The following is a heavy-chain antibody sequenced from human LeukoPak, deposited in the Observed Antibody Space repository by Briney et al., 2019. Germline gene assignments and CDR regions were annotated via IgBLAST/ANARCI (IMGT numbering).Heavy chain of an antibody. Sequence: GGSLRLSCAASGFPFSGYAMHWVRQDPGKGLEWVALISYDGNNKYYADSVKGRFTISRDNSKNTLSLQMNGLIPEDTAVYYCAKSVASDAYWGQGTLVTVSS. D-gene: IGHD5-12*01. CDR2: ISYDGNNK. CDR1: GFPFSGYA. J-gene: IGHJ4*02. CDR3: AKSVASDAY. V-gene: IGHV3-30-3*02.